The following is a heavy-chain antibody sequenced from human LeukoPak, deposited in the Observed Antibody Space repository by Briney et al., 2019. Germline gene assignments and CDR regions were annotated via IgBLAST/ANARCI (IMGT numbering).Heavy chain of an antibody. Sequence: ASVKVSCKASGYTFTGYYMHWVRQAPGQGLEWMGWINPNSGGTNYAQKFQGRVTMTRDTSISTAYMELSRLRSDDTAVYYCARGNYYDSSGYWALGALDIWGQGTMVTVSS. J-gene: IGHJ3*02. CDR3: ARGNYYDSSGYWALGALDI. D-gene: IGHD3-22*01. V-gene: IGHV1-2*02. CDR1: GYTFTGYY. CDR2: INPNSGGT.